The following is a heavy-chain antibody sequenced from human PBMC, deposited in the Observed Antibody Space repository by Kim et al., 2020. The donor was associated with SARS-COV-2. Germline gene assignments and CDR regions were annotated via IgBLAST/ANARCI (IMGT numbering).Heavy chain of an antibody. CDR3: ARAGAYSSSFYNWFDP. CDR2: IKQDGSEK. Sequence: GGSLRLSCAASGFTFSSYWMSWVRQAPGKGLEWVANIKQDGSEKYYVDSVKGRFTISRDNAKNSLYLQMNSLRAEDTAVYYCARAGAYSSSFYNWFDPWGQGTLVTVSS. V-gene: IGHV3-7*01. CDR1: GFTFSSYW. D-gene: IGHD6-6*01. J-gene: IGHJ5*02.